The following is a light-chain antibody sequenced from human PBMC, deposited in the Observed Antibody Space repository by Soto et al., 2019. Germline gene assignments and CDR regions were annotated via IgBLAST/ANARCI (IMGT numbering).Light chain of an antibody. V-gene: IGKV3-15*01. CDR3: QQYNNWST. CDR1: QSVSNN. J-gene: IGKJ1*01. Sequence: EIVMTQSPATLSVSTGERATLSCRASQSVSNNLAWYQKKPGQAPRLLIYGASTRATGIPARFSGSGSGTEFTLTISSLQSEDFAFYYCQQYNNWSTFGQGTRVEIK. CDR2: GAS.